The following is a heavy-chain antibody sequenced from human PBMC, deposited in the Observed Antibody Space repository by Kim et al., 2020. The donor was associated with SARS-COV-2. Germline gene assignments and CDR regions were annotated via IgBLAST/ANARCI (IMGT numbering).Heavy chain of an antibody. V-gene: IGHV4-39*01. Sequence: SETLSLTCTVSGGSISSSSYYWGWIRQPPGKGLEWIGSIYYSGSTYYNPSLKSRVTISVDTSKNQFSLKLSSVTAADTAVYYCGVYSSGWGGGFDYWGQGTLVTVSS. CDR1: GGSISSSSYY. CDR2: IYYSGST. D-gene: IGHD6-19*01. CDR3: GVYSSGWGGGFDY. J-gene: IGHJ4*02.